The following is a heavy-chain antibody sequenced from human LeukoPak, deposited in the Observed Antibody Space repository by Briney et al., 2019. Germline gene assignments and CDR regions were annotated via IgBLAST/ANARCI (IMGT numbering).Heavy chain of an antibody. Sequence: GGSLRLSCAASGFTFSSYGMHWVRQAPGKGLEWVAFIRYDGSNKYYADSVEGRFTISRDNSKSTLYLQMNSLRSEDMAVYYCARGGPITIFGVVIGYFDYWGQGTLVTVSS. CDR3: ARGGPITIFGVVIGYFDY. V-gene: IGHV3-30*02. CDR2: IRYDGSNK. D-gene: IGHD3-3*01. J-gene: IGHJ4*02. CDR1: GFTFSSYG.